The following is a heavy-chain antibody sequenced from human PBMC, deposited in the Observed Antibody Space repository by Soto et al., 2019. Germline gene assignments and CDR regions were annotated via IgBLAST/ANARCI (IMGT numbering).Heavy chain of an antibody. Sequence: PSETLSLTCTVSGGSISSYYWSWIRQPPGKGLEWIGYIYYIGSTNYNPSLKSRVTISVDTSKNQFSLKLSSVTAADTAVYYCVRGLRRQLLNWFDPWGQGTLVTVS. V-gene: IGHV4-59*01. D-gene: IGHD2-2*01. CDR1: GGSISSYY. CDR2: IYYIGST. J-gene: IGHJ5*02. CDR3: VRGLRRQLLNWFDP.